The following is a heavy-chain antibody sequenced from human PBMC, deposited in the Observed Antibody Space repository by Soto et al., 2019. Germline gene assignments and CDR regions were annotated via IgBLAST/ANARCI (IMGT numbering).Heavy chain of an antibody. D-gene: IGHD1-1*01. Sequence: GGSLRLSCAASGFTFSSYAMSWVRQAPGKGLEWVADIKQDGSETYYVDSVKGRFTISRDNAKNSLYLQMNSLRAEDTAVYYCAKDLYAAPAIQSTFDYWGQGTLVTVSS. CDR2: IKQDGSET. V-gene: IGHV3-7*03. CDR3: AKDLYAAPAIQSTFDY. J-gene: IGHJ4*02. CDR1: GFTFSSYA.